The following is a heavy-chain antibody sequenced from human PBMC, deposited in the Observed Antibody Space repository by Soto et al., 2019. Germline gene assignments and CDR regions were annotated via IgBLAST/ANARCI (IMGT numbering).Heavy chain of an antibody. V-gene: IGHV4-34*01. CDR2: INHSGST. CDR3: ARDKITGLFDY. Sequence: QVQLQQWGAGLLKPSETLSLTCAVYGGSFSGYYWTWIRQPPGTGLEWIGGINHSGSTNYNPSLKSGVTISVDTSKYQFSLKLTSVTAADTAVYYCARDKITGLFDYWGQGTLVTVSS. J-gene: IGHJ4*02. D-gene: IGHD2-8*02. CDR1: GGSFSGYY.